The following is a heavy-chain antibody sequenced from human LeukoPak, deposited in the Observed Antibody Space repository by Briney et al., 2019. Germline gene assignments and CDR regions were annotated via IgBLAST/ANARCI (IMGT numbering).Heavy chain of an antibody. J-gene: IGHJ6*03. CDR3: ARDGSYSSGWYFKNSYYYMDV. CDR2: IYYSGST. V-gene: IGHV4-38-2*02. CDR1: GYAISSGYY. D-gene: IGHD6-19*01. Sequence: PSETLSLTCTVSGYAISSGYYWGWIRQPPGKGLEWIGSIYYSGSTYYNPSLKSRVTISVDTSKNQFSLKLSSVTAADTAVYYCARDGSYSSGWYFKNSYYYMDVWGKGTTVTVSS.